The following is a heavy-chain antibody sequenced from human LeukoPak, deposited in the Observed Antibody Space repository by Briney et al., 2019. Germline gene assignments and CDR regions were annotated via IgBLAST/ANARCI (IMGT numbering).Heavy chain of an antibody. CDR1: GFTFNIFS. CDR2: ISSSSSYI. V-gene: IGHV3-21*01. CDR3: ARGVVGAIGS. D-gene: IGHD1-26*01. Sequence: PGGSLRLSCEASGFTFNIFSMNWVRQAPGKGLEWVSSISSSSSYIYYADSVKGRFTISRDNAKNSLYLQMNSLRAEDTAVYYCARGVVGAIGSWGQGTLVTVSS. J-gene: IGHJ4*02.